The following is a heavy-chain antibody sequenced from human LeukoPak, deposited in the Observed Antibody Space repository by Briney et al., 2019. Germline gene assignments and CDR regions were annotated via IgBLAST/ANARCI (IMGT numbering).Heavy chain of an antibody. Sequence: ASVKVSCKASGGTFSSYAISWVRQAPGQGLEWMGRIIPIFGTANYAQKLQGRVTMTTDTSTSTAYMELRSLRSDDTAVYYCARGVLGSYYYYMDVWGKGTTVTVSS. CDR1: GGTFSSYA. CDR2: IIPIFGTA. D-gene: IGHD2-15*01. V-gene: IGHV1-69*05. J-gene: IGHJ6*03. CDR3: ARGVLGSYYYYMDV.